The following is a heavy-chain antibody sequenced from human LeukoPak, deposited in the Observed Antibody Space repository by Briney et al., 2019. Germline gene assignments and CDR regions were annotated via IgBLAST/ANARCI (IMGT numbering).Heavy chain of an antibody. V-gene: IGHV3-21*01. CDR3: ARVRDDGYYYYYYMDV. CDR1: GFTFSTYS. CDR2: ITSTSTFI. J-gene: IGHJ6*03. D-gene: IGHD5-24*01. Sequence: GGSLRLSCAASGFTFSTYSMNWVRQAPGKGLEWVSSITSTSTFIYYSDTVEGRFTVSRDNAKNSLYLQMNSLRAEDTAVYYCARVRDDGYYYYYYMDVWGKGTTVTVSS.